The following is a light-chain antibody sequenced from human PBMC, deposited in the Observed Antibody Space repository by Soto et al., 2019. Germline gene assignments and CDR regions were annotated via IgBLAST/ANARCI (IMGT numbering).Light chain of an antibody. CDR3: QQLNSYPLT. Sequence: DIQLTQSPSFLSASVGDRVTITCRASQGISTFLAWYQQKPGKAPKLLIYAASILQSGVPSRFRGSGSGTDFTLTISRMQTSDFATYFCQQLNSYPLTSGGGTKVDIK. V-gene: IGKV1-9*01. CDR2: AAS. J-gene: IGKJ4*01. CDR1: QGISTF.